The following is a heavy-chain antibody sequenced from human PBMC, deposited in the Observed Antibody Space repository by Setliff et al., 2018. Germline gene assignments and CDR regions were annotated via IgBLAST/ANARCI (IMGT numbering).Heavy chain of an antibody. CDR2: IYNSDSA. V-gene: IGHV3-53*01. Sequence: LRLSCAVSGFVVDDKHMTWLRQAPGKGPEWVSVIYNSDSAYYADSVKGRFTISRDDSKNTVYLQMNNLRAEDTAVYYCARDLGNWFDSWGQGTLVTVSS. CDR3: ARDLGNWFDS. CDR1: GFVVDDKH. J-gene: IGHJ5*01. D-gene: IGHD3-16*01.